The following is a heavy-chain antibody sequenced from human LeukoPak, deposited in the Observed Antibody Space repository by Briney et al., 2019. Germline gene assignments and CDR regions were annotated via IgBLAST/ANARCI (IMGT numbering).Heavy chain of an antibody. CDR2: INAGNGNT. Sequence: ASVKVSCKASGYTFTTYAMHWLRQAPGQRLEWMGWINAGNGNTKYSQKFQARVTITRDTSASTAYMELSSLRSEDTAVYYCARDPIGSRWPYYFDYWGQGTLVTVSS. V-gene: IGHV1-3*01. CDR1: GYTFTTYA. J-gene: IGHJ4*02. D-gene: IGHD6-13*01. CDR3: ARDPIGSRWPYYFDY.